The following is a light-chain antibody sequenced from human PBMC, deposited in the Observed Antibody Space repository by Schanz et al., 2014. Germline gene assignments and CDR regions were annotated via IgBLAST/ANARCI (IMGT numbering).Light chain of an antibody. CDR2: SAS. V-gene: IGKV1-27*01. CDR1: QGISIY. J-gene: IGKJ1*01. Sequence: DIQMTQSPSSLSASVGDRVTITCRASQGISIYLAWYQHKPGKVPKLLIYSASTLQSGVPSRFSGSGSGTDFTLTISSLQPDDFATYYCQEYQTSLATFGQGTKVEIK. CDR3: QEYQTSLAT.